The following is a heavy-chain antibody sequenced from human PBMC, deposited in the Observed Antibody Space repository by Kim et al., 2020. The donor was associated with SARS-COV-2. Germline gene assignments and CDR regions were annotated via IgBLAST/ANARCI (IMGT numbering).Heavy chain of an antibody. CDR1: GFTFSRRA. V-gene: IGHV3-23*05. CDR2: VNNNNNP. J-gene: IGHJ4*02. Sequence: GGSLRLSCAASGFTFSRRAMSWVRQVPGKGLEWIASVNNNNNPYYADSVKGRFTVSRDITKDTLYLQMNSLRADDTALYYCAKDHPSSGWPTFDSGGQGT. D-gene: IGHD6-19*01. CDR3: AKDHPSSGWPTFDS.